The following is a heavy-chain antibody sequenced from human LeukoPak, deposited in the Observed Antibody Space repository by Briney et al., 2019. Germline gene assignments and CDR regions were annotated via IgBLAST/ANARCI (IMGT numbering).Heavy chain of an antibody. Sequence: PSETLSLTCTVSGGSISSTSYYWSWIRQPAGKGLEWIGRIYTSGSTNYNPSLKSRVTISVDTSKNQFSLKLSSVTAADTAVYYCAREGWGFLEWPIDYWGQGTLVTVSS. D-gene: IGHD3-3*01. J-gene: IGHJ4*02. CDR2: IYTSGST. V-gene: IGHV4-61*02. CDR1: GGSISSTSYY. CDR3: AREGWGFLEWPIDY.